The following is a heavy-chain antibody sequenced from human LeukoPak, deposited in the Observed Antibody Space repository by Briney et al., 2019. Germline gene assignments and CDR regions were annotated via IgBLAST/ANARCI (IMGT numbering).Heavy chain of an antibody. CDR1: GFRFSDYF. D-gene: IGHD5-12*01. V-gene: IGHV3-11*04. CDR3: ARDSAYNAFDI. Sequence: PGGSLRLSYAGSGFRFSDYFMSWVRQAPGKGLEWVSYISSSGSATTYADSVRGRFTVSRDNAKNSLYLQMNSLSAEDSAVYYCARDSAYNAFDIWGQGTMVTVSS. CDR2: ISSSGSAT. J-gene: IGHJ3*02.